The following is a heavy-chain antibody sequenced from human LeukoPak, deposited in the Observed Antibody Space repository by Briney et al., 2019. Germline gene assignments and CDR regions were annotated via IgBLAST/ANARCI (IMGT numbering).Heavy chain of an antibody. CDR2: INPNSGNT. J-gene: IGHJ4*02. CDR3: VTLLSNAAFDY. V-gene: IGHV1-2*02. D-gene: IGHD6-25*01. Sequence: VASVMVSCKASGYTFTGYFMHWVRQAPGQGLEWMGWINPNSGNTKYAQNFQGRVTMTRDTSISTAYMELTRLRSDDTAVYYCVTLLSNAAFDYWGQGTLVAVSS. CDR1: GYTFTGYF.